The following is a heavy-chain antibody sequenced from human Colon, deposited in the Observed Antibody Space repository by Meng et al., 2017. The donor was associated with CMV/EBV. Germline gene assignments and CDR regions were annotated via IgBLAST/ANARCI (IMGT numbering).Heavy chain of an antibody. CDR2: IWSDGSQK. Sequence: SGFTIHRHGMHWVRQAPGKGLEWVASIWSDGSQKFFADSVKGRFTISRDNSKNMQFLEMNSLRDEDTAVYFCATGGGTEAAAAGVFDFWGQGTLVTVSS. D-gene: IGHD6-25*01. V-gene: IGHV3-33*01. CDR3: ATGGGTEAAAAGVFDF. CDR1: GFTIHRHG. J-gene: IGHJ4*02.